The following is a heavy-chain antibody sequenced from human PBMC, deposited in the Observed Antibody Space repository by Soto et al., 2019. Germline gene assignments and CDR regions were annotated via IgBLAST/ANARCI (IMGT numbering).Heavy chain of an antibody. D-gene: IGHD3-10*01. CDR1: GGSISSSSYY. V-gene: IGHV4-39*01. J-gene: IGHJ6*03. Sequence: SETLSLTCTVSGGSISSSSYYWGWIRQPPGKGLEWIGSIYYSGSTYYNPSLKSRVTISVDTSKNQFSLKLSSVTAADTAVYYCARHANYYYGSGSYYISSYYYYYMDVWGKGTTVTVS. CDR2: IYYSGST. CDR3: ARHANYYYGSGSYYISSYYYYYMDV.